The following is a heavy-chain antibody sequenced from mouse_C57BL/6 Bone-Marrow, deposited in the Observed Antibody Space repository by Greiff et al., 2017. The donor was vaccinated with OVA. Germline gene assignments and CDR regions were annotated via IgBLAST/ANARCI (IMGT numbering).Heavy chain of an antibody. V-gene: IGHV1-15*01. CDR3: TRGGYAMDY. CDR1: GYTFTDYE. Sequence: VQLQQSGAELMRPGASVTLSCKASGYTFTDYEMHWVKQTPVHGLEWIGAIDPETGGTAYNQKFKGKAILTADKSSSTAYMELRSLTSEDSAVYYCTRGGYAMDYWGQGTSVTVSS. CDR2: IDPETGGT. J-gene: IGHJ4*01.